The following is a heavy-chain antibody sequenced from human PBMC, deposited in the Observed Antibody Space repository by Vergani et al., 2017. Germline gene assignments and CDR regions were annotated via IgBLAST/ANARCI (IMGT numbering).Heavy chain of an antibody. D-gene: IGHD1-7*01. V-gene: IGHV3-64*01. CDR3: AKDRRNWNYDYY. CDR2: ISSNGGST. J-gene: IGHJ4*02. Sequence: EVQLLESGGGLVQPGGSLRLSCAASGFTFSSYAMHWVRQAPGKGLEYVSAISSNGGSTYYANSVKGRFTISRANSKNTLYLQMNSLRAEDTAVYYCAKDRRNWNYDYYWGQGTLVTVSS. CDR1: GFTFSSYA.